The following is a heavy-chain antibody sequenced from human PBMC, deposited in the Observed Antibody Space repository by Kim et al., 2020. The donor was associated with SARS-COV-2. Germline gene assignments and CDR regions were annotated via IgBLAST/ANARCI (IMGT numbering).Heavy chain of an antibody. J-gene: IGHJ2*01. Sequence: SETLSLTCAVYGGSFSGYYWSWIRQPPGKGLEWIGEINHSGSTNYNPSLKSRVTISVDTSKNQFSLKLSSVTAADTAVYYCARGPYDSSGYYYVFRYFDLWGRGTLVTVSS. CDR2: INHSGST. D-gene: IGHD3-22*01. CDR3: ARGPYDSSGYYYVFRYFDL. CDR1: GGSFSGYY. V-gene: IGHV4-34*01.